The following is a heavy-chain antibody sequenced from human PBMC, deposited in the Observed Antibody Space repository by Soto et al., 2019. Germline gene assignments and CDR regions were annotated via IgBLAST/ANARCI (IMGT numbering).Heavy chain of an antibody. CDR2: IYWDDAK. V-gene: IGHV2-5*02. Sequence: QITLKESGPTLVKPTQTLTLTCTFSGFSLSTSGVGVGWIRQPPGKALEWLALIYWDDAKRYSPSLKSRLTITKDTSKNQVVLTMTNMDPVDTATYCCAHTYSSSWYDRAEYFQHWGQGTLVTVSS. CDR1: GFSLSTSGVG. D-gene: IGHD6-13*01. CDR3: AHTYSSSWYDRAEYFQH. J-gene: IGHJ1*01.